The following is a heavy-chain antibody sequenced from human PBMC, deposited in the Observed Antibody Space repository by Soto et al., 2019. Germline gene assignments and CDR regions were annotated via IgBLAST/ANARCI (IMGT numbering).Heavy chain of an antibody. CDR1: GYTFTSYG. CDR3: ARDVTPPDY. CDR2: ISAYNGNT. J-gene: IGHJ4*02. V-gene: IGHV1-18*01. Sequence: QVQLVQSGAEVKKPGASVKVSCKASGYTFTSYGIIWVRQAPGQGLEWMGWISAYNGNTNYAQRLQGRVTMTTDTYTSTAYMELRSLRYDDTDVYYCARDVTPPDYWGQGTLVTVSS.